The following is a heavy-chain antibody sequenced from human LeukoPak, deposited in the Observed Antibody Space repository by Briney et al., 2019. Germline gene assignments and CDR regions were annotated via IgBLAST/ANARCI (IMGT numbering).Heavy chain of an antibody. J-gene: IGHJ4*02. CDR1: GYTFSNFG. CDR2: ISGNNDNP. D-gene: IGHD2-2*01. CDR3: ARDGTSTDDY. Sequence: ASVRVSCKTSGYTFSNFGINWVRQAPGQGLEWMGWISGNNDNPNYGQKFQGRFAVTTDSSTTTAYMELRNLTFDDTAVYYCARDGTSTDDYWGQGTLVTVSS. V-gene: IGHV1-18*01.